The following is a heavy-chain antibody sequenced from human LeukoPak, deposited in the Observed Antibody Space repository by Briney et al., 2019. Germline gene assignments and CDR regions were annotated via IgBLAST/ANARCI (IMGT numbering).Heavy chain of an antibody. CDR1: GDSISSGSYY. D-gene: IGHD2-8*02. CDR2: IYSSGNT. CDR3: ARLVPFPGWYFDL. Sequence: PSETLSLTCTVSGDSISSGSYYWSWIRQPAGKGLEWIGRIYSSGNTNYYPSLRSRVTISLDTSKNHFSLILGSVTAADTAVYYCARLVPFPGWYFDLWGRGTLVTVSS. J-gene: IGHJ2*01. V-gene: IGHV4-61*02.